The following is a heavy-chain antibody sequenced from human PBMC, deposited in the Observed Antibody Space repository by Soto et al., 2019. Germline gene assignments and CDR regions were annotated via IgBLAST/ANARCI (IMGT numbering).Heavy chain of an antibody. J-gene: IGHJ3*01. CDR3: ARGAYSHDFDL. V-gene: IGHV1-2*02. Sequence: QVQLVQSGAEVKKPGASVKVSCKASGYTFSNYYIQWVRQAPGQGLEWMGWINPKAGVPNYSQKFQGRVTMTSDTSVSTVYMELSRLTSDDTAVYFCARGAYSHDFDLWGQGTMVTVSS. D-gene: IGHD2-15*01. CDR1: GYTFSNYY. CDR2: INPKAGVP.